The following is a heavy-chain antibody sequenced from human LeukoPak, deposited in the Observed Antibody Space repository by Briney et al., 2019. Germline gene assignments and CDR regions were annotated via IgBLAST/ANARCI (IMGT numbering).Heavy chain of an antibody. CDR2: MNPNSGNT. J-gene: IGHJ3*02. D-gene: IGHD5-24*01. CDR3: ASEKATINAFDI. V-gene: IGHV1-8*01. CDR1: GYTFTSYD. Sequence: GASVKASCKASGYTFTSYDINWVRQGTGQGLEWMGWMNPNSGNTGYAQKFQGRVTMTRNTSISTAYMELSSLRSEDTVVYYCASEKATINAFDIWGQGTMVTVSS.